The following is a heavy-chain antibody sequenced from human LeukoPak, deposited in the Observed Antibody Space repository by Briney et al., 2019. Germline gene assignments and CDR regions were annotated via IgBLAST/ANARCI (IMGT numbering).Heavy chain of an antibody. V-gene: IGHV3-23*01. J-gene: IGHJ4*02. CDR1: GFTFSTYA. CDR2: ISGDGGIR. Sequence: GRSVRLSCAASGFTFSTYAMSWVREAPGKGLEWVSTISGDGGIRYYADSVKGRFTISRDNSKNTLDLQMNNLRVEDTALYYCAKPPPDSSSWLFDYWGQGTLVTVSS. D-gene: IGHD6-13*01. CDR3: AKPPPDSSSWLFDY.